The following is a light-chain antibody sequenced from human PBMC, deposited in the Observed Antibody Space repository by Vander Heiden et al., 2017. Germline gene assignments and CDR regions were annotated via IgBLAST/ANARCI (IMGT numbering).Light chain of an antibody. CDR3: QVWDSSSDRVV. J-gene: IGLJ2*01. CDR1: NIGSKS. CDR2: DDS. Sequence: SYVLTQPPSVSVAPGQTARITCGGNNIGSKSVHWYQQKPGQAPVLVVYDDSERPSGIPERFSGSNSGNTATLTISRVEAGDEADYYCQVWDSSSDRVVFGGGTKLTVL. V-gene: IGLV3-21*02.